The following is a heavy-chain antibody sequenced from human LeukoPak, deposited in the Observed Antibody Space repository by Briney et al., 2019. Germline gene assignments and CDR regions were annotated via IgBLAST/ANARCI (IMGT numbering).Heavy chain of an antibody. CDR2: ISSSSSYI. D-gene: IGHD5-18*01. CDR3: AKSGDTVMASWFDP. J-gene: IGHJ5*02. CDR1: GFTFSSYS. Sequence: PGGSLRLSCAASGFTFSSYSMNWVRQAPGKGLEWVSSISSSSSYIYYADSVKGRFTISRDNSKNTLCLQMNSLRAEDTAVYYCAKSGDTVMASWFDPWGQGTLITVSS. V-gene: IGHV3-21*04.